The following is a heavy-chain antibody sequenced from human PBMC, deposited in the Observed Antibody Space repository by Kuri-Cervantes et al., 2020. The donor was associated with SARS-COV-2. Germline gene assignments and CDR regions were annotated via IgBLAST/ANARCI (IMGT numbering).Heavy chain of an antibody. D-gene: IGHD1-7*01. J-gene: IGHJ6*02. CDR3: AREETGTTRTYYGMDV. CDR2: INPSCGST. CDR1: GYTFTSYY. Sequence: ASVKVSCKASGYTFTSYYMHWVRQAPGQGLEWMGIINPSCGSTSYAQKFQGRVTMTRDTSTSTVYMELSSLRSEDTAVYYCAREETGTTRTYYGMDVWGQGTTVTVSS. V-gene: IGHV1-46*01.